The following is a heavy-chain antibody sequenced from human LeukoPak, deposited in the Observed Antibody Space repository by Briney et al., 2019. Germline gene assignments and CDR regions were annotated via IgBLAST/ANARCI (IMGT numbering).Heavy chain of an antibody. J-gene: IGHJ4*02. CDR1: GFTFSSYA. CDR3: VKDRSYYDSSGYIYYFDY. Sequence: GGSLRLSCAASGFTFSSYAMSWVRQAPGKGLEWVSGISGSGVSTYYADSVKGRFTISRDNSKNTLYLQMNSLRAEDTAVYYCVKDRSYYDSSGYIYYFDYWGQGTLVTVSS. CDR2: ISGSGVST. D-gene: IGHD3-22*01. V-gene: IGHV3-23*01.